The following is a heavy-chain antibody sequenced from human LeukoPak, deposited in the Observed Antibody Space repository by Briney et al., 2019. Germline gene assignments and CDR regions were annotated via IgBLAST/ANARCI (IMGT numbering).Heavy chain of an antibody. V-gene: IGHV4-39*01. CDR2: VFHSGGT. J-gene: IGHJ4*02. CDR3: ARSKSGSYHSPFDY. Sequence: SETLSLTCSASGGSIGSSAYYWGWIRQAPGKGLEWIGNVFHSGGTYYNPSLQSRVTISIDTSKNQFSLKMTSMTATDTALYYCARSKSGSYHSPFDYWGQGTLLIVSS. D-gene: IGHD1-26*01. CDR1: GGSIGSSAYY.